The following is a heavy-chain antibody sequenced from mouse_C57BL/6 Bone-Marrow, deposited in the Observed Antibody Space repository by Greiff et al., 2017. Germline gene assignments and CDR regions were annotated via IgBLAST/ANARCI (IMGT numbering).Heavy chain of an antibody. D-gene: IGHD2-10*02. CDR1: GYAFSSSW. V-gene: IGHV1-82*01. J-gene: IGHJ3*01. CDR3: ARWRYGYGNSAWFAY. Sequence: VQLQQSGPELVKPGASVKISCKASGYAFSSSWMNWVKQRPGKGLEWIGRIYPGDGDTNYNGKFKGKATLTADKSSSTAYMQLSSLTSEDSAVYFCARWRYGYGNSAWFAYWGQGTLVTVSA. CDR2: IYPGDGDT.